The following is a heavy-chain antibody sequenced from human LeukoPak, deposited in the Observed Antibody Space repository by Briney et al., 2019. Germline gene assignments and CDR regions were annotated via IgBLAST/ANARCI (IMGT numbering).Heavy chain of an antibody. Sequence: TSETLSLTCTVSGGSISSYDWSWLRQPPGKGLEWVGYIYYSGSTNYNPSLKSRVTISVDTSKNQFSLKLSSVTAADTAVYYCAREVLCGGDCYSHHYYYYMDVWGKGTTVTISS. V-gene: IGHV4-59*01. CDR3: AREVLCGGDCYSHHYYYYMDV. CDR2: IYYSGST. CDR1: GGSISSYD. J-gene: IGHJ6*03. D-gene: IGHD2-21*02.